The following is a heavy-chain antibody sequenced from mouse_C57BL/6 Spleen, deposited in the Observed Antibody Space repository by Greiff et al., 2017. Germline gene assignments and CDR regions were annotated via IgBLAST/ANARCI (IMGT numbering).Heavy chain of an antibody. Sequence: VQLKESGPELVKPGASVKISCKASGYSFTDYNMNWVKQSTGKSLEWIGVINPNYGTTSYNQKFKGKATLTVDKSSSTAYMQLNSLTSEDSAVYYCAREGTTVVSPWFAYWGQGTLVTVSA. CDR2: INPNYGTT. CDR1: GYSFTDYN. J-gene: IGHJ3*01. CDR3: AREGTTVVSPWFAY. D-gene: IGHD1-1*01. V-gene: IGHV1-39*01.